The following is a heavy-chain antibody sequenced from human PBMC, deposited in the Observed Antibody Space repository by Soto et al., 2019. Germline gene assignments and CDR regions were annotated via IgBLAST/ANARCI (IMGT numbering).Heavy chain of an antibody. CDR2: INPNSGGT. Sequence: ASVKVSCKASGYTLTGYYMHWVRQAPGQGLEWMGWINPNSGGTNYAQKFQGRVTMTRDTSISTAYMELSRLRSDDTAVYYCARDHLPYSSSWYHWFDPWGQGTLVTVSS. J-gene: IGHJ5*02. CDR1: GYTLTGYY. CDR3: ARDHLPYSSSWYHWFDP. D-gene: IGHD6-13*01. V-gene: IGHV1-2*02.